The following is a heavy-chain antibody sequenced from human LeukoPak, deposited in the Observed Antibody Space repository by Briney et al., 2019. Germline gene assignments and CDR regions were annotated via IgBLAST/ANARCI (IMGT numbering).Heavy chain of an antibody. CDR2: INHSGST. D-gene: IGHD5-12*01. J-gene: IGHJ4*02. Sequence: SETLSLTCAVYGGSFSGYYWSWIRQPPGKGLEWIGEINHSGSTNYNPSLKSRVTISVDTSMNQFSLKLSSVTAADTAVYYCARGRGWLRPFDYWGQGTLVTVSS. CDR3: ARGRGWLRPFDY. CDR1: GGSFSGYY. V-gene: IGHV4-34*01.